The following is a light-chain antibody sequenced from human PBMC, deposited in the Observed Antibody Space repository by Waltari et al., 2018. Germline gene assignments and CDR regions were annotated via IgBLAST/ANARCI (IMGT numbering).Light chain of an antibody. CDR3: SSHTSNSVVV. J-gene: IGLJ2*01. V-gene: IGLV2-14*03. Sequence: QSALTQPASVSGSPGQSITISCTGTSSDVGGYNYVSWYQQHPGKAPKVMIYDVSNGPPGVSNRLPGSKSSNTASLTISGLQAEDEAEYYCSSHTSNSVVVFGGGTKLTVL. CDR1: SSDVGGYNY. CDR2: DVS.